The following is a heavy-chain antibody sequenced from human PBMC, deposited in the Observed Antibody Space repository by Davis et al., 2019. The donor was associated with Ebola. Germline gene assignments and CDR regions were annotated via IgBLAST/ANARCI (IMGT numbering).Heavy chain of an antibody. V-gene: IGHV4-34*01. Sequence: SETLSLTCAVYGGSFTNYYWSWIRQPPGKGLEWIGEIYHTGDTNYNPSLKSRVTISVDTSKNQFSLKLNSVTAADTAVYYCARFWGSGIGHYFDYWGQGALVTVSS. J-gene: IGHJ4*02. CDR2: IYHTGDT. CDR3: ARFWGSGIGHYFDY. CDR1: GGSFTNYY. D-gene: IGHD7-27*01.